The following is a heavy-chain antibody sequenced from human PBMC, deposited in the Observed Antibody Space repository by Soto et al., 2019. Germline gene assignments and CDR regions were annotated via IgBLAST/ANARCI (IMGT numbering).Heavy chain of an antibody. D-gene: IGHD6-19*01. CDR2: IGKSGDT. J-gene: IGHJ2*01. CDR3: VREGYSSVWNAWYFDL. V-gene: IGHV3-13*04. Sequence: EVQLVESGGGLVLPGGSLRLSCTASGFTFSSSELHWVRQATGKGLEWVSAIGKSGDTYYPSSVKGRFTISRENAKNSLYLQMDSLSAEDTAVYYCVREGYSSVWNAWYFDLWGRGILVTVSS. CDR1: GFTFSSSE.